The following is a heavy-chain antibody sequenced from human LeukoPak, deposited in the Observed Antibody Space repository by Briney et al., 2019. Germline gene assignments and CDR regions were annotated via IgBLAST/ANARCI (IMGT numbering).Heavy chain of an antibody. Sequence: ASVKVSCKASGYTFTSYDINWVRQATGQGLEWMGWMNPNSGNTGYAQRFQGRVTITRNTSISTAYMELSSLRSEDTAVYYCARGPGIPDYYYYYMDVWGKGTTVTVSS. CDR3: ARGPGIPDYYYYYMDV. V-gene: IGHV1-8*03. D-gene: IGHD1-14*01. J-gene: IGHJ6*03. CDR2: MNPNSGNT. CDR1: GYTFTSYD.